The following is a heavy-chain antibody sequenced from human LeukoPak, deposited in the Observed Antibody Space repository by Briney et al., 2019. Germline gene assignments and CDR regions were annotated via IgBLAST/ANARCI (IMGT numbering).Heavy chain of an antibody. V-gene: IGHV3-30-3*01. CDR3: ARERQDTVIHSGAFDI. J-gene: IGHJ3*02. D-gene: IGHD2-21*02. Sequence: GGSLRLPCAASGFTFSNYFMHWVRQAPGKGLEWVADNGSHTFYVESVKGRFTISRDNSKNTLYLQMNSLGPEDTAVYFCARERQDTVIHSGAFDIWGQGTMVTVSS. CDR2: NGSHT. CDR1: GFTFSNYF.